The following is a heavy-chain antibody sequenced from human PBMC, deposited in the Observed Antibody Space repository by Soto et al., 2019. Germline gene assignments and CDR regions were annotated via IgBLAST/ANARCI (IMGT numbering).Heavy chain of an antibody. CDR3: ARGFRGPGFFDY. V-gene: IGHV3-66*01. D-gene: IGHD3-10*01. J-gene: IGHJ4*02. CDR1: GFTVSTNY. CDR2: IYSGGST. Sequence: ELQLVESGGGLVQPGGSLRLSCAASGFTVSTNYMSWVRQAPGKGLEWVSVIYSGGSTYYADSVKGRFTIYRDNSKNTLYLQMNSLRAEDTAVYYCARGFRGPGFFDYWGQGTLVTVSS.